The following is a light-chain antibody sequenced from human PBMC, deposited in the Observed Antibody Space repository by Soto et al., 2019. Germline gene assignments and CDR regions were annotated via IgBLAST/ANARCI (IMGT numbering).Light chain of an antibody. CDR1: QSVRSN. CDR3: QQYNNWPVT. J-gene: IGKJ4*01. CDR2: GAS. V-gene: IGKV3-15*01. Sequence: EVVMTQSPGTLSVSPGETATLSCRASQSVRSNLAWYQHKPGQAPRLLIYGASTRATSIPARFSGSGSGTEFTLTISSLQSEDFSIYYCQQYNNWPVTFGGGSTVEIK.